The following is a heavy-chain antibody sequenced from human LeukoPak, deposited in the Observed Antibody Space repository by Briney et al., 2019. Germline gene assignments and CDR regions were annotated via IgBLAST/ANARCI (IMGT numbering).Heavy chain of an antibody. J-gene: IGHJ4*02. V-gene: IGHV4-59*01. Sequence: PSETLSLTCTVSGGSISSYYWSWIRQPPGKGLEWIGYIYYSGSTNYNPSLKSRVTISVDTSKNQFSLKLSSVTAADTAVYYCANSEWELLPDYWGQGTLVTVSS. CDR2: IYYSGST. CDR3: ANSEWELLPDY. D-gene: IGHD1-26*01. CDR1: GGSISSYY.